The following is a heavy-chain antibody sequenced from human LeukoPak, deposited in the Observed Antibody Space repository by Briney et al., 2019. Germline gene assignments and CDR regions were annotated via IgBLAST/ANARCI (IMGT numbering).Heavy chain of an antibody. CDR3: ARERRSARGVIIIDY. D-gene: IGHD3-10*01. Sequence: PSETLSLTCTVSGGSISSRSYFWVWIRQPPGKGLEWIGYIYYSGSTNYNPSLKSRVTISVDTSKNQFSLKLSSVTAADTAVYYCARERRSARGVIIIDYWGQGALVTVSS. V-gene: IGHV4-61*01. CDR1: GGSISSRSYF. CDR2: IYYSGST. J-gene: IGHJ4*02.